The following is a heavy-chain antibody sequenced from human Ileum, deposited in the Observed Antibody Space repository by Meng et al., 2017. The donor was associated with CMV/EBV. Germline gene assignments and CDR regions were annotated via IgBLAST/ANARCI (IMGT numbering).Heavy chain of an antibody. CDR2: ISQSGNTI. CDR3: ARRNGYNRGDY. J-gene: IGHJ4*02. D-gene: IGHD5-24*01. V-gene: IGHV3-11*01. CDR1: GFTFSDYY. Sequence: SCVASGFTFSDYYFGWIRQAPGKGLEWLSYISQSGNTIYYAESVKGRFTISRDNVKSSLYLQMNSLKVGDTAIYYCARRNGYNRGDYWGQGTLVTVSS.